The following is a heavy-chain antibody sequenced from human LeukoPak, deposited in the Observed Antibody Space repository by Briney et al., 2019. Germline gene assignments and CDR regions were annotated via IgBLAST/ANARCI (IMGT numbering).Heavy chain of an antibody. CDR2: LSGSGGST. CDR3: AKSGSRQLWSGELSAFDI. CDR1: GFTFSSYA. D-gene: IGHD3-10*01. J-gene: IGHJ3*02. V-gene: IGHV3-23*01. Sequence: GGSLRLSCAASGFTFSSYAMSWDRQAPGKGLEWGSALSGSGGSTYYADSVKGRFTISRDNSKNTLYLQMNSLRAEDTAVYYCAKSGSRQLWSGELSAFDIWGQGTMVTVSS.